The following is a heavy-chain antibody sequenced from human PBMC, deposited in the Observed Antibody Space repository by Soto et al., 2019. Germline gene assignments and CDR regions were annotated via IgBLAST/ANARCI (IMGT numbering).Heavy chain of an antibody. V-gene: IGHV3-21*01. J-gene: IGHJ4*02. CDR3: ATLQDRVVADLDY. CDR1: GFTFSSYS. CDR2: ISSSSSYI. D-gene: IGHD2-15*01. Sequence: EVQLVESGGGLVKPGGSLRLSCAASGFTFSSYSMNWVRQAPGKGLEWVSSISSSSSYIYYADSVKGRFTISRDNAKNSLYLQMNSLRAEDTAVYYCATLQDRVVADLDYWGQGTLVTVSS.